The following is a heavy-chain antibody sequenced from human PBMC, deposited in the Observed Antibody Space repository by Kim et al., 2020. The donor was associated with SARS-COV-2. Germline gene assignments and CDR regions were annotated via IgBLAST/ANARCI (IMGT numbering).Heavy chain of an antibody. CDR3: ARTGVLWFAPHI. CDR1: GGSIRTSGTY. V-gene: IGHV4-39*01. J-gene: IGHJ3*02. D-gene: IGHD2-21*01. Sequence: SETLSLTCTVSGGSIRTSGTYWGWIRQTPGKGLEWIGSISHVGSTYYNPSLKSRVTVGVDMSRNHIYLSLRDVTAADTAVYYCARTGVLWFAPHIWGQGTTDIVSS. CDR2: ISHVGST.